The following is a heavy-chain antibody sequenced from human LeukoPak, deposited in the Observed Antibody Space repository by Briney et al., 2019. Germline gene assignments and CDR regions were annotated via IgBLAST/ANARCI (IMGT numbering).Heavy chain of an antibody. D-gene: IGHD3-10*01. CDR2: ISSSSSYI. J-gene: IGHJ5*01. Sequence: GGSLRLSCAASGFTFSSYSMNWVRQAPGKGLEWVSSISSSSSYIYYADSVKGRFTISRDNAKNSLYLQMNSLRAEDTAVYFCTRDGSYGSGSPDSWGLGILVTVSS. CDR3: TRDGSYGSGSPDS. CDR1: GFTFSSYS. V-gene: IGHV3-21*01.